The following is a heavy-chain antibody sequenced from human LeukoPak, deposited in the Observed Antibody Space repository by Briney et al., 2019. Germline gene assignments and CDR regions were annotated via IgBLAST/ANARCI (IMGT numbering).Heavy chain of an antibody. CDR2: ISGSGGTT. D-gene: IGHD2-2*01. CDR3: AKGYCSSFTCYSRFDP. CDR1: GFTFSSYA. Sequence: GGSLRLSCAASGFTFSSYAMSWVRQAPGKGLEWVSGISGSGGTTYHADSVKGRFTISRDNSRNTLYLQMNSLRAEDMAVYYCAKGYCSSFTCYSRFDPWGQGTLVTVSS. J-gene: IGHJ5*02. V-gene: IGHV3-23*01.